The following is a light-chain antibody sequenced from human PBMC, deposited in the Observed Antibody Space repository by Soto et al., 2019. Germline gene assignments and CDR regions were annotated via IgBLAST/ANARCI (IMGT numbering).Light chain of an antibody. CDR2: QVS. CDR3: CSYTGSSPYV. V-gene: IGLV2-14*01. Sequence: QSALTQPASVSGSPGQSITISCTGTSSDLGGYNFVAWYQHHPGKAPKLMIYQVSNRPSGVSNRFSGSKSGNTASLTISGLQAEGEADYYCCSYTGSSPYVFGTGTKVTVL. J-gene: IGLJ1*01. CDR1: SSDLGGYNF.